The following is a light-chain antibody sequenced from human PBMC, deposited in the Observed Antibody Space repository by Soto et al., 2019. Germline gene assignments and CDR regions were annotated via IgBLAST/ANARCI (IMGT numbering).Light chain of an antibody. Sequence: DFQMTQSPSSLSASVGDRVTITCRASQSFSTYLAWYQQKPGKVPKLLISGISTLQSGVPSRFSGSGYGTEFTLTISNLQPEDVATYYCQKYNTTPQTFGGGTKVDMK. V-gene: IGKV1-27*01. CDR2: GIS. CDR1: QSFSTY. J-gene: IGKJ4*01. CDR3: QKYNTTPQT.